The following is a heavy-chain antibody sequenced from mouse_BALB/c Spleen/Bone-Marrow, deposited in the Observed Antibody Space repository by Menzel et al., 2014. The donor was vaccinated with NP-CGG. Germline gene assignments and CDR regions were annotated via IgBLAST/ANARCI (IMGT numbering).Heavy chain of an antibody. CDR2: IFPGDGTT. V-gene: IGHV1S56*01. Sequence: QVQXQXPGAELVKPGASVKLSCKASGYTFTTYDINWVRQRPEQGLVWIGWIFPGDGTTKYNEKFKGKATLTTDKSSSTAYMQFSRLTSEDSAVYFCARNYRYAWFVYWGQGTLVTVSA. CDR3: ARNYRYAWFVY. J-gene: IGHJ3*01. D-gene: IGHD2-14*01. CDR1: GYTFTTYD.